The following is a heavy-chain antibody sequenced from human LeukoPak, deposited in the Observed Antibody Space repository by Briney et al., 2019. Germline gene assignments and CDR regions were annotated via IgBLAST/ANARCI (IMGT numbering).Heavy chain of an antibody. V-gene: IGHV1-18*01. D-gene: IGHD2-15*01. CDR2: ISAYNGNT. Sequence: ASVKVSCKASGYSFTSYGISWVRQAPGQGLEWMGWISAYNGNTNYAQRLQGRVTMTTDTSTSTAYMELRSLTSDDTAVYYCARIPSGGPFDYWGQGTLVTVSS. CDR1: GYSFTSYG. J-gene: IGHJ4*02. CDR3: ARIPSGGPFDY.